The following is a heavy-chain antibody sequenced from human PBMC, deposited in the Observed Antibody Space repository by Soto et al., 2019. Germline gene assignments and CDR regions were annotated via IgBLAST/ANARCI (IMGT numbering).Heavy chain of an antibody. CDR1: GFTFSSYS. CDR3: AKKVNSCSGSQYFDY. CDR2: FRAGGDDGTT. J-gene: IGHJ4*02. V-gene: IGHV3-23*01. Sequence: GGSLRLSCVASGFTFSSYSMSWVRQAPGKGLEWVSGFRAGGDDGTTYYADSVKGRFTISRDNTKNTLFLQMNSLRAEDTAIYYCAKKVNSCSGSQYFDYFGQGTLVTVSS. D-gene: IGHD3-10*02.